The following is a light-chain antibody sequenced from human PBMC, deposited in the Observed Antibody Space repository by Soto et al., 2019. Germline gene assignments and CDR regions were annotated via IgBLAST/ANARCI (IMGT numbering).Light chain of an antibody. V-gene: IGLV2-14*01. Sequence: SVLTKPASVSGSPGQSMTVSCTGTSSDVGAYNSVSWYQQHPGKAPKLMIYEVSNRPSGVSNRFSGSKSGNTASLTISGLQAEDEADYYCRSYTSSSTRVFGSGTKVTVL. CDR1: SSDVGAYNS. J-gene: IGLJ1*01. CDR2: EVS. CDR3: RSYTSSSTRV.